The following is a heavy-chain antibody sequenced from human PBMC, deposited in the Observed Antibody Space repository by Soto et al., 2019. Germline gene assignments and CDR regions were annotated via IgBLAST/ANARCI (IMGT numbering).Heavy chain of an antibody. D-gene: IGHD2-2*01. CDR1: GFTFSNAW. J-gene: IGHJ6*02. V-gene: IGHV3-15*07. Sequence: GGSLRLSCAASGFTFSNAWMNWVRQAPGKGLEWVGRIKSKTDGGTTDYAAPVKGRFTISRDDSKNTLYLPMNSLKTEDTAVYYCTTADIVVVPAAKDGIPYGMDVWGQGTTVTVSS. CDR2: IKSKTDGGTT. CDR3: TTADIVVVPAAKDGIPYGMDV.